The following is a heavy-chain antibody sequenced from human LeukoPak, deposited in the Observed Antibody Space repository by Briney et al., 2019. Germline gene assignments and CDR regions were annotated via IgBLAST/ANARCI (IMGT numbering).Heavy chain of an antibody. CDR1: GYTFTSYG. CDR2: ISAYNGNT. Sequence: SVKVSCKASGYTFTSYGISWVRQAPGQGLEWMGWISAYNGNTNYAQKLQGRVTMTADTSTSTAYMELRSLRSDDTAVYYCARVDCSSTSCYRYGMDVWGQGTAVTVSS. V-gene: IGHV1-18*01. J-gene: IGHJ6*02. D-gene: IGHD2-2*01. CDR3: ARVDCSSTSCYRYGMDV.